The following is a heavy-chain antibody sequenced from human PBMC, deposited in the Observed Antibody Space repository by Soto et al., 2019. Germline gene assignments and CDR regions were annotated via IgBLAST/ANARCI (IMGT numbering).Heavy chain of an antibody. CDR3: ARGVGSSWYFSCFDY. Sequence: QVQLQESGPGLVKPSQTLSLTCTVSAGGSISSGDSYWSWIRQHPGKGLEYIGHIYYGSTYYNPSLKSRVSISVDTSKNQFSLNLNSVTAADTAVYYCARGVGSSWYFSCFDYWGQGTLVSVSS. J-gene: IGHJ4*02. CDR2: IYYGST. V-gene: IGHV4-31*03. D-gene: IGHD6-13*01. CDR1: AGGSISSGDSY.